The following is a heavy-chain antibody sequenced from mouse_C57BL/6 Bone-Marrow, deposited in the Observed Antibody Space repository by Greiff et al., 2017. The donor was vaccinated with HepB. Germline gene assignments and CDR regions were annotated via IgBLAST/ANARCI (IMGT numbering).Heavy chain of an antibody. CDR1: GFTFSDYY. V-gene: IGHV5-16*01. CDR2: INYDGSST. CDR3: ARDGAYYSNWYFDV. Sequence: EVKLVESEGGLVQPGSSMKLSCTASGFTFSDYYMAWVRQVPEKGLEWVANINYDGSSTYYLDSLKSRFIISRDNAKNILYLQMSSLKSEDTATYYCARDGAYYSNWYFDVWGTGTTVTVSS. J-gene: IGHJ1*03. D-gene: IGHD2-5*01.